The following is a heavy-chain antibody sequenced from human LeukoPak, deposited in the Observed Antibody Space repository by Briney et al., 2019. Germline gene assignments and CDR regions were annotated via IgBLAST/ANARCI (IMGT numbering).Heavy chain of an antibody. Sequence: ASVKVSCKASGYTFTGYYMHWVRQAPGQGLEWMGWINPNSGGTNYAQKFQGRVTITTDESTSTAYMELSSLRSEDTAVYYCARTNVDTAMVDAFDIWGQGTMVTVSS. D-gene: IGHD5-18*01. J-gene: IGHJ3*02. CDR1: GYTFTGYY. V-gene: IGHV1-2*02. CDR2: INPNSGGT. CDR3: ARTNVDTAMVDAFDI.